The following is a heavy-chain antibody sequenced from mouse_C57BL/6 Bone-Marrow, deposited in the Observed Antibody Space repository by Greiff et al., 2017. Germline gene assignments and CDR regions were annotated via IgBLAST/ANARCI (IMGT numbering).Heavy chain of an antibody. CDR3: ARHEEIYYDYDWFAY. CDR2: FYPGSGSI. CDR1: GYTFTEYT. Sequence: LEESGAELVKPGASVKLSCKASGYTFTEYTIHWVKQRSGQGLEWIGWFYPGSGSIKYNEKFKDKATLTADKSSSTVYMELSRLTSEDSAVYFCARHEEIYYDYDWFAYWGQGTLVTVSA. D-gene: IGHD2-4*01. J-gene: IGHJ3*01. V-gene: IGHV1-62-2*01.